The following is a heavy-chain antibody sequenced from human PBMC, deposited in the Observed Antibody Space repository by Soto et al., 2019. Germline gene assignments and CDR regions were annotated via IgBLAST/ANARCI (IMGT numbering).Heavy chain of an antibody. CDR3: TTDLGSSGNYYYYGMDV. D-gene: IGHD6-13*01. V-gene: IGHV3-15*07. Sequence: PGGSLRLSCAASGFTFSNAWMNWVRQAPGKGLEWVGRIKSKTDGGTTDYAAPVKGRFTTSRDDSKNTLYLQMNSLKTEDTAVYYCTTDLGSSGNYYYYGMDVWGQGTTVTVSS. CDR1: GFTFSNAW. J-gene: IGHJ6*02. CDR2: IKSKTDGGTT.